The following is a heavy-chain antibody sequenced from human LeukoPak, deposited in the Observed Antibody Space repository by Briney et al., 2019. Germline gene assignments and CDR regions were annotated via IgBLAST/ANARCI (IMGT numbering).Heavy chain of an antibody. CDR2: IYYSGST. V-gene: IGHV4-39*01. J-gene: IGHJ4*02. Sequence: SETLSLTCTVSGGSISSSSYYWGWIRQPPGKGLGWIGSIYYSGSTYYNPSLKSRVTISVDTSNNQFSLKLSSVTAADTAVYYCASKRIVATIYDYWGQGTLVPVSS. CDR3: ASKRIVATIYDY. D-gene: IGHD5-12*01. CDR1: GGSISSSSYY.